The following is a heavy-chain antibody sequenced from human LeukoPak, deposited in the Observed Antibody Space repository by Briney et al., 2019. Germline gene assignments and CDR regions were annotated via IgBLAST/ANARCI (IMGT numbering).Heavy chain of an antibody. J-gene: IGHJ4*02. CDR1: GGSINRYY. CDR2: IYSSGST. CDR3: ARGPTTYYFDN. V-gene: IGHV4-59*01. Sequence: SETLSLTCTVSGGSINRYYWSWIRQTPGKGLEWIGYIYSSGSTNYNPSLKSRVIISVDTSKNQISLKLNSVTAADTAVFYCARGPTTYYFDNWGQGTLVTVSS. D-gene: IGHD3-16*01.